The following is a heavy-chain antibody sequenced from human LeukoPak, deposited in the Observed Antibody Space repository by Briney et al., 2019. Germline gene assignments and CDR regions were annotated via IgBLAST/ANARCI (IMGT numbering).Heavy chain of an antibody. D-gene: IGHD1-14*01. CDR2: IGNNGGGI. J-gene: IGHJ4*02. CDR3: AIDPNRETHN. CDR1: GFTFTSYT. V-gene: IGHV3-23*01. Sequence: PGGSLRLSCAASGFTFTSYTMYWVRQAPGKGLEWVSIIGNNGGGIHYADSVRGRFTISRDNSKNTLYLQMTNLRVDDTALYYCAIDPNRETHNWGQGVLVTVSS.